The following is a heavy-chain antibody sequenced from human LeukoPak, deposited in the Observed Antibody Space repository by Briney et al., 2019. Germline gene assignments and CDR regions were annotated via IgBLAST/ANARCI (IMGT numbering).Heavy chain of an antibody. V-gene: IGHV4-34*01. CDR2: INQSGST. J-gene: IGHJ4*02. Sequence: EASETLSLTCSVSGGPLSPYYWSWIRQPPGGGLEWLGEINQSGSTNYNPSLKSRVTISVEKFKNQFSLEVTSVTAADTAIYYCATLGGLYYESHGYPDFDHWGQGTLVTVSS. CDR1: GGPLSPYY. CDR3: ATLGGLYYESHGYPDFDH. D-gene: IGHD3-22*01.